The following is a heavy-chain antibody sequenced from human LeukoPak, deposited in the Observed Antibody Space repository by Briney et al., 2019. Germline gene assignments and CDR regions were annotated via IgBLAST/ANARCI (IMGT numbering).Heavy chain of an antibody. D-gene: IGHD6-13*01. CDR1: GFTFDDYG. CDR3: AKDEFSYSSSWSDPYDY. J-gene: IGHJ4*02. Sequence: GGSLRLSCAASGFTFDDYGMSWVRQAPGKGLEWVSVISGSGGSTYYADSVKGRFTISRDNSKNTLYLQMNSLRAEDTAVYYCAKDEFSYSSSWSDPYDYWGQGTLVTVSS. V-gene: IGHV3-23*01. CDR2: ISGSGGST.